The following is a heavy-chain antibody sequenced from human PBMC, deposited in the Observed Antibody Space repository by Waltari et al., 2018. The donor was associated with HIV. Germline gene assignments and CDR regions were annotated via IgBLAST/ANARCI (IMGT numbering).Heavy chain of an antibody. V-gene: IGHV3-9*01. CDR1: GFTFDDYS. CDR2: ISWNSGSI. D-gene: IGHD6-13*01. J-gene: IGHJ4*02. CDR3: AKDRLETAARIFDY. Sequence: EVQLVESGGGLVQHGRSLRLSCAASGFTFDDYSMHWVRQAPGKGLEWVSGISWNSGSIGYADSVKGRFTISRDNAKNSLYLQMNSLRAEDTALYYCAKDRLETAARIFDYWGQGTLVTVSS.